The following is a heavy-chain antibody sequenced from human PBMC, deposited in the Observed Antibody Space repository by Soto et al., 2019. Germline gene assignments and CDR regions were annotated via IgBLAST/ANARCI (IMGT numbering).Heavy chain of an antibody. D-gene: IGHD3-22*01. J-gene: IGHJ4*02. CDR1: GFTFSSYG. Sequence: QVQLVESGGGVVQPGRSLRLSCAASGFTFSSYGVHWVRQAPGKGLEWVASVSYDGSNKHYADSVKGRFTISRDNSRNTLDLQMNGLRAEDTAVYYCAKDTYYYDRSGYYTYDHWGQGTQVTVSS. CDR2: VSYDGSNK. V-gene: IGHV3-30*18. CDR3: AKDTYYYDRSGYYTYDH.